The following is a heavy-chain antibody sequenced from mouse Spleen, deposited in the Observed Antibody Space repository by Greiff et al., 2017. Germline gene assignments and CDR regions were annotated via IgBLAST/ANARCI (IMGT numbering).Heavy chain of an antibody. D-gene: IGHD1-1*01. Sequence: VQLQQSGTVLARPGASVKMSCKASGYTFTSYWMHWVKQRPGQGLEWIGAIYPGNSDTSYNQKFKGKAKLTAVTSTSTAYMELSSLTNEDSAVYYCTRGAVVVPGAMDYWGQGTSVTVSS. V-gene: IGHV1-5*01. CDR3: TRGAVVVPGAMDY. J-gene: IGHJ4*01. CDR2: IYPGNSDT. CDR1: GYTFTSYW.